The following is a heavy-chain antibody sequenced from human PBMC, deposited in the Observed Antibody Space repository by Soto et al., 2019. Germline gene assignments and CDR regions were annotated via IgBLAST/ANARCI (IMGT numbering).Heavy chain of an antibody. D-gene: IGHD4-17*01. CDR2: VSAYSGNT. Sequence: QVHLVQSGAEVKEPGASVKVSCKASGYTFTSNGISWVRQAPGQGLEWMGWVSAYSGNTNYAQKIQGRVTMTTDTSTNTAYRELGSLRSDDTAVYFCARDDDYRFDSWGQGTLVTVSS. CDR1: GYTFTSNG. CDR3: ARDDDYRFDS. V-gene: IGHV1-18*01. J-gene: IGHJ4*02.